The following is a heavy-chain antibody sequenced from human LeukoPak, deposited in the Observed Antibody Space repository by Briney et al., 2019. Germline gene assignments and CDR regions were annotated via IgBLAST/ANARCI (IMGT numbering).Heavy chain of an antibody. V-gene: IGHV1-2*02. Sequence: ASVKVSCKASGYTFTGYYMHWVRQAPGRGLEWMGWINPNSGGTNYAQKFQGRVTMTRDTSISTAYMELSRLRSDDTAVYYCARVYVGRKNNDYWGQGTLVTVSS. CDR2: INPNSGGT. D-gene: IGHD2/OR15-2a*01. J-gene: IGHJ4*02. CDR1: GYTFTGYY. CDR3: ARVYVGRKNNDY.